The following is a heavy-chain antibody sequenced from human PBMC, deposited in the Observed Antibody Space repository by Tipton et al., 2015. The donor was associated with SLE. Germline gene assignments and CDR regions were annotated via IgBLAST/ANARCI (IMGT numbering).Heavy chain of an antibody. CDR2: FHHKGSS. J-gene: IGHJ4*02. D-gene: IGHD1-1*01. Sequence: TLSLTCSVTGYSISSGYYWGWIRQPPGRGLEWIGSFHHKGSSYYSPSLGSRVTISGDTSRNQFSLKLSSVTAADTAVYYCARGVLRPFDYWGQGTLVTVSS. CDR3: ARGVLRPFDY. V-gene: IGHV4-38-2*02. CDR1: GYSISSGYY.